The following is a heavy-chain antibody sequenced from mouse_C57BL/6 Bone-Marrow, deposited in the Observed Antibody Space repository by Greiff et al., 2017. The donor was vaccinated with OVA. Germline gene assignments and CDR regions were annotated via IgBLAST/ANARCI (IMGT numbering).Heavy chain of an antibody. V-gene: IGHV5-17*01. D-gene: IGHD1-1*01. CDR1: GFTFSDYG. J-gene: IGHJ3*01. CDR3: ARGAYGSSYEFAY. CDR2: ISSGSSTI. Sequence: DVQLVESGGGLVKPGGSLKLSCAASGFTFSDYGMHWVRQAPEKGLEWVAYISSGSSTIYYADTVKGRFTISRDNAKNTLFLQMTSLRSEDTAMYYCARGAYGSSYEFAYWGQGTLVTVSA.